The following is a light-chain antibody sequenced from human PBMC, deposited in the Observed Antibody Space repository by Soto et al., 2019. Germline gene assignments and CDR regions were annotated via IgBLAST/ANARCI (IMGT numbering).Light chain of an antibody. CDR1: QGISSY. Sequence: AIRMTQSPSSLSASTGDRVTITCLASQGISSYLAWYQQKPGKAPKLLIYAASTLQSGVPSRFSGSGSGTDFTLTISCLQSEDFATYYCQQYYSYPQTFGQATKVDIK. CDR3: QQYYSYPQT. V-gene: IGKV1-8*01. J-gene: IGKJ1*01. CDR2: AAS.